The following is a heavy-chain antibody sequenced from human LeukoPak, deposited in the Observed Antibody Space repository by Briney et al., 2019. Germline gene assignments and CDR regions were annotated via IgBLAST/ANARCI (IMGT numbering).Heavy chain of an antibody. CDR2: IYYSGST. V-gene: IGHV4-31*03. CDR1: GGSISSGGYY. CDR3: ARVQGSAVTGGRDWFDP. D-gene: IGHD4-11*01. Sequence: SETLSLTCTVSGGSISSGGYYWSWIRQHPGKGLEWIGYIYYSGSTYYNPSLKSRVTISVDTSKNQFSLKLSSVTAADTAVYYCARVQGSAVTGGRDWFDPWGQGTLVTVSS. J-gene: IGHJ5*02.